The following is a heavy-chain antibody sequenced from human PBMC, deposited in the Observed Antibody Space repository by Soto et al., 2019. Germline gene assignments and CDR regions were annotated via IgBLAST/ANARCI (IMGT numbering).Heavy chain of an antibody. CDR2: ITWNSDRI. CDR1: GFTFDDYA. V-gene: IGHV3-9*01. CDR3: VADYYGSGRGAFDF. J-gene: IGHJ3*01. D-gene: IGHD3-10*01. Sequence: EVQLVESGGGLAQPGRSLRLSCAASGFTFDDYAMHWVRQARGKGLEWVSGITWNSDRITYADPVKGRFTISRDNAKNSLNLHLNRLRTEDTALYDCVADYYGSGRGAFDFWGQGTMVTVSS.